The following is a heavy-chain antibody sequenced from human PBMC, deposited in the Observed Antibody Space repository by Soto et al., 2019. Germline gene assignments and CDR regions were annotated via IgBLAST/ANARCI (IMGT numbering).Heavy chain of an antibody. Sequence: VASVKVSCKVSGYTLTELSMHWVRQAHGKGLEWMGGFDPEDGETIYAQKFQGRVTMTEDTSTDTAYMELSSLRSEDTAVYYCATCKAARYYYGMDVWGQGTTVTVSS. V-gene: IGHV1-24*01. D-gene: IGHD6-6*01. CDR3: ATCKAARYYYGMDV. CDR2: FDPEDGET. CDR1: GYTLTELS. J-gene: IGHJ6*02.